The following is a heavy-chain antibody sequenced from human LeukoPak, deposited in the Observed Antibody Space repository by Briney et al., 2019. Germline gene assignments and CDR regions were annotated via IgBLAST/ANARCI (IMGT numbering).Heavy chain of an antibody. CDR3: STLGRWDYVWGRFTFDY. V-gene: IGHV4-59*01. CDR2: IFYRGST. CDR1: TRSLNNLY. D-gene: IGHD3-16*01. J-gene: IGHJ4*02. Sequence: PSETLSLTCAVSTRSLNNLYSGCVRQPPGKGLEWIGYIFYRGSTNYNTYLKSRVTISVVTSNNHFSLILSAVTTADTVADSCSTLGRWDYVWGRFTFDYWGQGTLVTVSS.